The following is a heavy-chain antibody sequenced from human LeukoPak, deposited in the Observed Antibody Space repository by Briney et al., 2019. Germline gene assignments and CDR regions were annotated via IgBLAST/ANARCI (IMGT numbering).Heavy chain of an antibody. CDR2: INPRDGST. CDR1: AYIFTSYY. D-gene: IGHD3-10*01. CDR3: AREGRKWGSGSLNYFDY. J-gene: IGHJ4*02. Sequence: ASVKVSCKASAYIFTSYYMHWVRQAPGQGLEWMGIINPRDGSTTYAQKFQGRVTMTRDTSTSTLYMELSSLRSEDTAVYYCAREGRKWGSGSLNYFDYWGQGTLVTVSS. V-gene: IGHV1-46*01.